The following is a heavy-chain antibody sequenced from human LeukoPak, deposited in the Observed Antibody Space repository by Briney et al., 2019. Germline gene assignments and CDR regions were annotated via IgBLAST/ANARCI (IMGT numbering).Heavy chain of an antibody. V-gene: IGHV3-30*02. D-gene: IGHD3-16*01. J-gene: IGHJ4*02. Sequence: PGGSLRLPCAASGFTFSSYGMHWVRQAPGKGLEWVAFIRYDGSNKYYANSVKGRFTISRDNSKNTQYLQMNSLRAEDTAVCYCAKDQGGLGDYWGQGTLVTVSS. CDR3: AKDQGGLGDY. CDR2: IRYDGSNK. CDR1: GFTFSSYG.